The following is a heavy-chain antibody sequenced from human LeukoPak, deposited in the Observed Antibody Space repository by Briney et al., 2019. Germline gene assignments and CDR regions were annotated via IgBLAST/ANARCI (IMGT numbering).Heavy chain of an antibody. V-gene: IGHV3-30*04. J-gene: IGHJ4*02. CDR1: GFTFSSYA. CDR3: AKDSDY. Sequence: PGGSLRLSCAASGFTFSSYAMLWVRQAPGKGLEWVAVISYDGSNKYYADSVKGRFTISRDNSKNTLCLQMNSLRAEDTAVYYCAKDSDYWGQGTLVTVSS. CDR2: ISYDGSNK.